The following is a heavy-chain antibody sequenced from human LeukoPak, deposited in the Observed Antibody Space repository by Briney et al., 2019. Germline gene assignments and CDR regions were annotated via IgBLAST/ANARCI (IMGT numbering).Heavy chain of an antibody. CDR3: ARVSEAVAGTGWFDP. CDR1: GGSISSYY. Sequence: SETLSLTCTVSGGSISSYYWSWIRQPPGKGLEWIGYTYYSGSTNYNPSLKSRVTISVDTSKNQFSLQLSSVTAADTAVYYCARVSEAVAGTGWFDPWGQGTLVTVSS. CDR2: TYYSGST. J-gene: IGHJ5*02. D-gene: IGHD6-19*01. V-gene: IGHV4-59*01.